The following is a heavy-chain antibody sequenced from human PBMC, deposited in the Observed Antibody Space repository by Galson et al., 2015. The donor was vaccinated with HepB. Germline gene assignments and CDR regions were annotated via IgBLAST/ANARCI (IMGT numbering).Heavy chain of an antibody. D-gene: IGHD3-16*01. Sequence: TLSLTCTVSGGSISSSYWSWIRQPPGKGLEWIGYIYYSGSINYNPSLKSRVTISVDTSKNQFSLKLSSVTAANTAVYYCAREAYDYSYYYYYMDVWGKGTTVTVSS. CDR2: IYYSGSI. V-gene: IGHV4-59*01. J-gene: IGHJ6*03. CDR1: GGSISSSY. CDR3: AREAYDYSYYYYYMDV.